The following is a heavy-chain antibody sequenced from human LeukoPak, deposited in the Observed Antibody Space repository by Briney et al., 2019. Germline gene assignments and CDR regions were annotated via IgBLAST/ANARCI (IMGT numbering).Heavy chain of an antibody. D-gene: IGHD4-17*01. Sequence: SVKVSCKASGGTFSSYAISWVRQAPGQGLEWMGGIIPIFGTANYAQKFQGRVTITADESTSTAYMELSSLRSEDTAVYYCAREKSYGDYAPHWGQGTLVTVSS. V-gene: IGHV1-69*01. J-gene: IGHJ4*02. CDR2: IIPIFGTA. CDR1: GGTFSSYA. CDR3: AREKSYGDYAPH.